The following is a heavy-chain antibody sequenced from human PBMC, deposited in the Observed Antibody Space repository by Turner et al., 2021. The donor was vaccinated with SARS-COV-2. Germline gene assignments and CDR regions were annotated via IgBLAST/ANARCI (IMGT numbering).Heavy chain of an antibody. Sequence: QLPLQESGPGLVRPSETLSLTCTVSGGSISSSSYYWGWIRQPPGKGLEWIGSIYSSGSTSYNPSLKSRVTMSVDTSKNQFSLKLSAVTAADTAVYYCATSTVAGTELNYYGMDVWGQGTTVTVSS. D-gene: IGHD6-19*01. V-gene: IGHV4-39*01. CDR3: ATSTVAGTELNYYGMDV. J-gene: IGHJ6*02. CDR2: IYSSGST. CDR1: GGSISSSSYY.